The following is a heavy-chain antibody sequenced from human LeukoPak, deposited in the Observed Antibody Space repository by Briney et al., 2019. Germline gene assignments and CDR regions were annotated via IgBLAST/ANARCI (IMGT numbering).Heavy chain of an antibody. CDR1: GFSFSICA. D-gene: IGHD3/OR15-3a*01. CDR2: IRGGGEV. V-gene: IGHV3-23*01. J-gene: IGHJ4*02. CDR3: ANANWTSNADAVW. Sequence: GGSLRLSCAATGFSFSICAMSWVRRAPARGLEWVSSIRGGGEVFYADSVKGRFTLSRDSSRNTVYLQLNNLRVEDTAIYYCANANWTSNADAVWWGQGTLVTVSS.